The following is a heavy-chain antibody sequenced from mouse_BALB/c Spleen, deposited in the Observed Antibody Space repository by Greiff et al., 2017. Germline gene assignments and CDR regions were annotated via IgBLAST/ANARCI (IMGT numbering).Heavy chain of an antibody. CDR2: ISSGSSTI. CDR1: GFTFSSYG. Sequence: EVKLVESGGDLVKPGGSLKLSCAASGFTFSSYGMSWVRQTPDKRLEWVATISSGSSTIYYADTVKGRFTISRDNPKNTLFLQMTSLRSEDTAMYYCAREDGSGFAYWGQGTLVTVSA. D-gene: IGHD2-3*01. CDR3: AREDGSGFAY. J-gene: IGHJ3*01. V-gene: IGHV5-17*02.